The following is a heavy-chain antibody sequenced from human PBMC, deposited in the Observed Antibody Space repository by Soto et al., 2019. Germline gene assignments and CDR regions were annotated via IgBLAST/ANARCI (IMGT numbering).Heavy chain of an antibody. Sequence: GGSLRLSCTASGLPHSNFAMMWVRQAPGKGLECISGIYGSGRGIEYTDSAKGRFTISRDNSKNTVYLQMMDMRVDDTAVYYCAKDGVYNDGLWLMDYWGQGTQVTVSS. J-gene: IGHJ4*02. CDR3: AKDGVYNDGLWLMDY. CDR2: IYGSGRGI. D-gene: IGHD6-13*01. V-gene: IGHV3-23*05. CDR1: GLPHSNFA.